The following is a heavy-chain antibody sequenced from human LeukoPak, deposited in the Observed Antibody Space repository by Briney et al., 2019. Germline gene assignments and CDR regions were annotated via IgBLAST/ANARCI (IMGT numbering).Heavy chain of an antibody. V-gene: IGHV3-30*02. D-gene: IGHD4-23*01. CDR3: ARRAGGYSHPYDY. CDR1: GFTFSSYA. Sequence: GGSLRLSCAASGFTFSSYAMHWVRQAPGKGLEWVAFIHYDGSNNYYADSVKGRFTISRDNSKNTLYLQMNSLRAEDTAVYYCARRAGGYSHPYDYWGQGILVTVSS. CDR2: IHYDGSNN. J-gene: IGHJ4*02.